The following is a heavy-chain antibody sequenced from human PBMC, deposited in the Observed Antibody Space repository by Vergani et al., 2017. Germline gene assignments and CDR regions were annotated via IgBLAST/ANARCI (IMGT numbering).Heavy chain of an antibody. V-gene: IGHV4-59*01. CDR2: MYHSGST. CDR3: GRVADFYGLGSRLLDL. Sequence: QVRLQESGPGLVKPSETLSLTCSVSGDSMSGYYWRWIRQPPGKELEWIGYMYHSGSTNYNPSLETRVTISGDTSKNQFSLKLNSVTCADTAVYYCGRVADFYGLGSRLLDLWGQGILVTVSS. CDR1: GDSMSGYY. J-gene: IGHJ5*02. D-gene: IGHD3-10*01.